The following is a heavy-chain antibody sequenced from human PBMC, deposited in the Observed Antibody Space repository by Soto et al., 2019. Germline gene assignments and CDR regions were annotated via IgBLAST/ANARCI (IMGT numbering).Heavy chain of an antibody. D-gene: IGHD6-6*01. Sequence: QVQLVQSGAEVKKPGSSVKVSCKASGGTFSSYAISWVRQAPGQGLEWMGGIIPIFGTANYAQKFQGRVTITADESTSTAYMELSSMRSEDTAVYSCARESVAARYYYYYGMDVWGQGTTVTVSS. J-gene: IGHJ6*02. CDR1: GGTFSSYA. V-gene: IGHV1-69*12. CDR3: ARESVAARYYYYYGMDV. CDR2: IIPIFGTA.